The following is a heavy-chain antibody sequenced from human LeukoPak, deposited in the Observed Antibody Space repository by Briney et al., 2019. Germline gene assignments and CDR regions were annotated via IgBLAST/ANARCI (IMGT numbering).Heavy chain of an antibody. V-gene: IGHV4-34*01. D-gene: IGHD3-3*01. CDR3: ARGPDYDFWSGYDGNWFDP. CDR1: GGSFSGYY. Sequence: SETLSLTCAVYGGSFSGYYWSWIRQPPGKGLEWIGEINHSGSTNYNPSLKSRVTISVDTPKNQFSLKLSSVTAADTAVYYCARGPDYDFWSGYDGNWFDPWGQGTLVTVSS. J-gene: IGHJ5*02. CDR2: INHSGST.